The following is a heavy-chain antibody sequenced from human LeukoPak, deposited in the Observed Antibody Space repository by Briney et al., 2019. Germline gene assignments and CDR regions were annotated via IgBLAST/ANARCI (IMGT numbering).Heavy chain of an antibody. D-gene: IGHD3-22*01. CDR2: IYTSGST. CDR3: ARASYSYDINGWVPFDY. CDR1: GNSISGGDNY. J-gene: IGHJ4*02. V-gene: IGHV4-61*02. Sequence: SETLSLTCTVSGNSISGGDNYWSWVRQPDGKGLEWIGRIYTSGSTNYNPSLKSRVTISGDTSKNQFSLRLSSVTAADTAVYYCARASYSYDINGWVPFDYWGQGTLVTVSS.